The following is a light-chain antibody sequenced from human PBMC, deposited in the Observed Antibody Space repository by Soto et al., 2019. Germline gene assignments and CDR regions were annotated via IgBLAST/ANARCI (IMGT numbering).Light chain of an antibody. CDR1: QSISSW. V-gene: IGKV1-5*01. J-gene: IGKJ1*01. Sequence: DIQITQSPSTLSASVGDRVTITCRASQSISSWLAWYQQKPGKAPKLLIYDASSLESGVPSRFSGSGSGTEFTLTISSLXPDDFATYYCQQYNSYSPWTFGQGTKVDTK. CDR3: QQYNSYSPWT. CDR2: DAS.